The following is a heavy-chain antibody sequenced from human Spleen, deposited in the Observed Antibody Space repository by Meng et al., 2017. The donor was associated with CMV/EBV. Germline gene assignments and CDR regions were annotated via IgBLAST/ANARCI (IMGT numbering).Heavy chain of an antibody. Sequence: GESLKISCAASGFTFSSYWMHWVRQAPGKGLVWVSVIYSSGSTYYADSVKGRFTISRDNSKNTLYLQMNSLRAEDTAVYYCARGRAVGGYYYYGMDVWGQGTTVTVSS. CDR2: IYSSGST. D-gene: IGHD6-19*01. CDR3: ARGRAVGGYYYYGMDV. J-gene: IGHJ6*02. V-gene: IGHV3-53*01. CDR1: GFTFSSYW.